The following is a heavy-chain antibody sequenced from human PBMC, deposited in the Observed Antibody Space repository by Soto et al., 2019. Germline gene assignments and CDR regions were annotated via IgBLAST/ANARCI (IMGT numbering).Heavy chain of an antibody. CDR1: GFTFSSYA. CDR2: ISGSGGST. Sequence: SLRLSCAASGFTFSSYAMSWVRQAPGKGLEWVSAISGSGGSTYYADSVKGRFTISRDNSKNTLYLQMNSLRAEDTAVYYCANDYSNYYYYYGMDVWGQGTTVTVSS. D-gene: IGHD4-4*01. CDR3: ANDYSNYYYYYGMDV. J-gene: IGHJ6*02. V-gene: IGHV3-23*01.